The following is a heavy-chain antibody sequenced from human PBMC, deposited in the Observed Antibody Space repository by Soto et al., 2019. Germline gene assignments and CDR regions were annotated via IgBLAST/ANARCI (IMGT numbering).Heavy chain of an antibody. V-gene: IGHV1-2*02. CDR3: ARDTIFGVVRPPYYGMDV. CDR1: GYTFTGYY. D-gene: IGHD3-3*01. J-gene: IGHJ6*02. Sequence: SVKVSCKASGYTFTGYYMHWVRQAPGQGLEWMGWINPNSGGTNYAQKFQGRVTMTRDTSISTAYMELSRLRSDDTAVYYCARDTIFGVVRPPYYGMDVWGQGPTVTVSS. CDR2: INPNSGGT.